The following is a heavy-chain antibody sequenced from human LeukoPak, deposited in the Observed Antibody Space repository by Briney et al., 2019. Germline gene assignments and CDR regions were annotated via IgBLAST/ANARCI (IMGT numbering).Heavy chain of an antibody. J-gene: IGHJ4*02. CDR3: ARDHDILTGYTFDY. V-gene: IGHV3-21*01. CDR1: GFTFSSYS. Sequence: GGSLRLSCAASGFTFSSYSMNWVRQAPGKGLEWVSSISSSSSYIYYADSVKGRFTISRDNAKNSLYLQMNSLRAEDTAVYYRARDHDILTGYTFDYWGQGTLVTVSS. D-gene: IGHD3-9*01. CDR2: ISSSSSYI.